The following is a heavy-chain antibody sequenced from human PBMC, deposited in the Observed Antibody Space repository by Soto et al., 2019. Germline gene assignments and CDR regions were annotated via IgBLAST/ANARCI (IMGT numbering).Heavy chain of an antibody. D-gene: IGHD5-12*01. V-gene: IGHV1-69*01. CDR3: ASWRYMVATFGVDY. J-gene: IGHJ4*02. CDR1: GGTFSSYA. CDR2: IIPIFGTA. Sequence: QVQLVQSGAEVKKPGSSVKVSCKASGGTFSSYAISWVRQAPGQGLEWMGGIIPIFGTANDAQKYQCSVTITEDESTCTDSVALCSLRSEDTAVFYCASWRYMVATFGVDYWGQGTRVTVAS.